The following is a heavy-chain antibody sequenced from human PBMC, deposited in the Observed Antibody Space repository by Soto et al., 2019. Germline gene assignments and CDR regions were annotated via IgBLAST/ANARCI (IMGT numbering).Heavy chain of an antibody. CDR3: ARHAVPTLDY. Sequence: SETLSLTCTVSGDSLSGFYWSWIRQTPGKGLEWIGYFYSSGSPHHNPSLKSRVTISEDRSKNQFYLKLSSVTAADTAVYYCARHAVPTLDYWGQGTLVTVSS. CDR1: GDSLSGFY. V-gene: IGHV4-59*08. CDR2: FYSSGSP. J-gene: IGHJ4*02. D-gene: IGHD4-17*01.